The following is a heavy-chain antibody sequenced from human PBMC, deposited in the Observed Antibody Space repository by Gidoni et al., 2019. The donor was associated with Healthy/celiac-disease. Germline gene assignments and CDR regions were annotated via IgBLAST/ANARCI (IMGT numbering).Heavy chain of an antibody. V-gene: IGHV3-30*04. D-gene: IGHD6-13*01. Sequence: QVQLVESGGGVVQPGRSLRLSCAASGFTFSSYAMHWVRQAPGKGLEWVAVISYDGSNKYYADSVKGRFTISRDNSKNTLYLQMNSLRAEDTAVYYCARDQGGIAAAGVQFLFDYWGQGTLVTVSS. CDR2: ISYDGSNK. J-gene: IGHJ4*02. CDR3: ARDQGGIAAAGVQFLFDY. CDR1: GFTFSSYA.